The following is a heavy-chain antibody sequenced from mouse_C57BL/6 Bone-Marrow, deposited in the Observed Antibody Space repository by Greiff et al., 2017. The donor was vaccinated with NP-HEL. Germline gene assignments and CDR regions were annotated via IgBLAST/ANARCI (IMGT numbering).Heavy chain of an antibody. D-gene: IGHD2-13*01. Sequence: VQLQQPGAELVRPGTSVKLSCKASGYTFTSYWMRWVKQRPGQGLEWVGVIDPSDSYTNYNQKFKGKATLTLDTSSSTAYMQLSSLTSEDAAVYYCATDYTIVKWFAYWGQGTLVTVSA. CDR2: IDPSDSYT. J-gene: IGHJ3*01. V-gene: IGHV1-59*01. CDR1: GYTFTSYW. CDR3: ATDYTIVKWFAY.